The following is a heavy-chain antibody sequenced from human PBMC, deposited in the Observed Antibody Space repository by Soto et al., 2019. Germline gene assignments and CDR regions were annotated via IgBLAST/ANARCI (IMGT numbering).Heavy chain of an antibody. CDR3: ARAGSWYYYYGMDV. CDR2: INHSGST. V-gene: IGHV4-34*01. D-gene: IGHD6-13*01. Sequence: PSETLSLTCAVYGGSFSGYYWSWIRQPPGKGLEWIGEINHSGSTNYNPSLKSRVTISVDTSKNQFSLKLSSVTAADTAVYYCARAGSWYYYYGMDVWGQGTTVTVSS. CDR1: GGSFSGYY. J-gene: IGHJ6*02.